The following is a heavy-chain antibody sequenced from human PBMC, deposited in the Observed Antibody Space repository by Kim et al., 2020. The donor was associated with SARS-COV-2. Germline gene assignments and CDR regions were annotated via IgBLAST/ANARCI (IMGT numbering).Heavy chain of an antibody. Sequence: GGSLRLSCAASGFTFSSYNIYWVRQAPGKGLEWVSNIRGGRSTYYADSVKGRFTISRDNFKNTVYLQMNSLRAEDTAVYYCAKIVGANTEDFWGQGTLVT. CDR1: GFTFSSYN. CDR3: AKIVGANTEDF. J-gene: IGHJ4*02. D-gene: IGHD1-26*01. V-gene: IGHV3-23*01. CDR2: IRGGRST.